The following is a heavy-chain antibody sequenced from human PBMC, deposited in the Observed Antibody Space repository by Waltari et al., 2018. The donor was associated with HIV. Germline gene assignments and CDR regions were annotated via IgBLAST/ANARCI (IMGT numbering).Heavy chain of an antibody. CDR2: IKSKTDGGTT. J-gene: IGHJ6*02. CDR3: TTGTMASLLGSHYYGMDV. CDR1: GFTFSNAW. Sequence: EVQLVESGGGLVKPGGSLRLSCAASGFTFSNAWMSWVRQAPGKGLEWVGRIKSKTDGGTTDYAAPVKGRFTIARDDSKNTLYLQMNSLKTEDTAVYYCTTGTMASLLGSHYYGMDVWGQGTTVTVSS. D-gene: IGHD1-1*01. V-gene: IGHV3-15*01.